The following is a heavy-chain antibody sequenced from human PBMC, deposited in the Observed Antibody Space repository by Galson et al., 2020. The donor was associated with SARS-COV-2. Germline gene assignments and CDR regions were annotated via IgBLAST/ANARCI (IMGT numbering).Heavy chain of an antibody. Sequence: TGGSLRLSCAASGFTFSSHNMNWVRQAPGKGLEWVSYISSSSSTIIYADSVKGRFTISRDNAKNSLYLQMNSLRDEDTAVYYCVRVRVIGWFYFDYWGHGTLVTVSS. CDR2: ISSSSSTI. CDR3: VRVRVIGWFYFDY. V-gene: IGHV3-48*02. D-gene: IGHD3-22*01. J-gene: IGHJ4*01. CDR1: GFTFSSHN.